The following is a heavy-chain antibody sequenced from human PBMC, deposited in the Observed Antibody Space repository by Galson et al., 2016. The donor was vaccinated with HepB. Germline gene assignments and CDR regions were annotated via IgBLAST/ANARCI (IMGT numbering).Heavy chain of an antibody. J-gene: IGHJ4*02. D-gene: IGHD3-16*01. CDR2: VYYDGNT. V-gene: IGHV4-59*11. Sequence: ETLSLTCSVSGGSINNHHWSWIRQPPGRGLEWLGCVYYDGNTNYDPSLKSRLTMSVDTSKNQISLRLKSVTTADTAVYFCARGAYAWGTYRIIDYWGQGILVSVSS. CDR1: GGSINNHH. CDR3: ARGAYAWGTYRIIDY.